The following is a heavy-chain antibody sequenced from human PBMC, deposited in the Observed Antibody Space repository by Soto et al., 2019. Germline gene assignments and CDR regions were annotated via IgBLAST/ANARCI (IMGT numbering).Heavy chain of an antibody. J-gene: IGHJ4*02. Sequence: RASVKVSCKASGGTFSSYAISWVRQAPGQGLEWMGGIIPIFGTANYAQKFQGRVTITADKSTSTAYMELSSLRSEDTAVYYCARDGTALEYSSSSYYFDYWGQGTLVTVSS. V-gene: IGHV1-69*06. D-gene: IGHD6-6*01. CDR3: ARDGTALEYSSSSYYFDY. CDR2: IIPIFGTA. CDR1: GGTFSSYA.